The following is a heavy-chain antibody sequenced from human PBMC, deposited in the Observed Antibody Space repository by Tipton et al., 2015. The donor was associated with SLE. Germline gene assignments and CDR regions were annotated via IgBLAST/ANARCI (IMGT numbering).Heavy chain of an antibody. V-gene: IGHV1-2*06. CDR1: GYTFTGYY. J-gene: IGHJ4*02. CDR2: INPNSGGT. Sequence: QLVQSGAEVKKPGASVKVSCKASGYTFTGYYMHWVRQAPGQGLEWMGRINPNSGGTNYAQKLQGRVTMTTDTSTSTAYMELRSLRSDDTAVYYCASGSAAAYYFAYWGQGTLVTVSS. D-gene: IGHD6-13*01. CDR3: ASGSAAAYYFAY.